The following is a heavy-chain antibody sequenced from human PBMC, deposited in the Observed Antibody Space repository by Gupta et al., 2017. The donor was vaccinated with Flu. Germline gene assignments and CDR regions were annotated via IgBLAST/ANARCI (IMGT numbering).Heavy chain of an antibody. D-gene: IGHD3-10*01. CDR1: GSSISSGNYY. CDR3: VRTRGLGRALYFDY. J-gene: IGHJ4*02. V-gene: IGHV4-61*02. Sequence: QVHLQESGPGLVKPSQTLSLTCTVSGSSISSGNYYWSWIRQPAGKGLEWIGRIYATGSTSVSTDYNPSLKSRLTLSVDTSKNLFSLKLSSVTAADTAVYYCVRTRGLGRALYFDYWGQGTLVTVSS. CDR2: IYATGSTSVST.